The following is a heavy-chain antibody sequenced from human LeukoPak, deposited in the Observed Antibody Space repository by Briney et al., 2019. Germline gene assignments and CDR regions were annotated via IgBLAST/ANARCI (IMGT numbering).Heavy chain of an antibody. V-gene: IGHV4-38-2*02. J-gene: IGHJ3*02. CDR1: CNSLSMPYY. Sequence: DTLSLICALSCNSLSMPYYWDSIRQPPGKGLEWVGKIYHNGSTYYNPSLKSRVAISVDTSRSQFSLRLNSVPSAATAVYYCARDWDGFDIWGQGTVVTVSS. CDR2: IYHNGST. CDR3: ARDWDGFDI.